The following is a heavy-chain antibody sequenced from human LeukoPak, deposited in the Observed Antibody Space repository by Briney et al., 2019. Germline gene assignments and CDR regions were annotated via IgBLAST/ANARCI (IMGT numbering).Heavy chain of an antibody. D-gene: IGHD3-3*01. CDR1: GDSINSRNYY. Sequence: PSETLSLTCTVSGDSINSRNYYWGWIRQPPGKGLEWIGSLYFTGSTYHNPSLKSRVTISLDTAKKQFSLKLISVTGADTAVYYCARSLQDIWSGYEAPRRPFDQWGRGTLVTVTS. CDR2: LYFTGST. J-gene: IGHJ4*02. CDR3: ARSLQDIWSGYEAPRRPFDQ. V-gene: IGHV4-39*01.